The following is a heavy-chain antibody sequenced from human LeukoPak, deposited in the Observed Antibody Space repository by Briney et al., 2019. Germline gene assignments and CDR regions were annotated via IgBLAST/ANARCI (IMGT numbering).Heavy chain of an antibody. CDR2: INHSGGT. CDR1: GGSFSGYY. J-gene: IGHJ4*02. CDR3: ARGRKWLKFDY. V-gene: IGHV4-34*01. D-gene: IGHD5-12*01. Sequence: SETLSLTCAVYGGSFSGYYWSWIRQPPGKGLEWIGEINHSGGTNYNPSLKSRVTISVDTSKNQFSLKLSSVTAADTAVYYCARGRKWLKFDYWGQGTLVTVSS.